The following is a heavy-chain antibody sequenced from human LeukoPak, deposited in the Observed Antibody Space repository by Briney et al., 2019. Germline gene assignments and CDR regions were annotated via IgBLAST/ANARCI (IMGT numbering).Heavy chain of an antibody. CDR2: IKQDGSEK. D-gene: IGHD3-22*01. Sequence: GGSLRLSCAASGFPFSSYWMSWVRQAPGKGLEWVANIKQDGSEKYYVDSVKGRFTISRDNAKNSPYLQMNSLRAEDTAVYYCATSYFYDSSGLIRDWYFDLWGRGALVTVSS. CDR3: ATSYFYDSSGLIRDWYFDL. CDR1: GFPFSSYW. V-gene: IGHV3-7*01. J-gene: IGHJ2*01.